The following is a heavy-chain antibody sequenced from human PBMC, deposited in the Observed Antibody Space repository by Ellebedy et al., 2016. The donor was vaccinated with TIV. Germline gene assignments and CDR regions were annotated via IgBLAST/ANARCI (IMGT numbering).Heavy chain of an antibody. D-gene: IGHD3-10*01. CDR2: IYYTGST. Sequence: MPSETLSLTCTVSGGSIPNYYWSWIRQPPGKGLEWIGYIYYTGSTKYNPSLKSRVTISVDTSRNQFSLKPSSVTAADTAVYYCARGVRGADYWGQGTLVAVSS. V-gene: IGHV4-59*01. CDR1: GGSIPNYY. CDR3: ARGVRGADY. J-gene: IGHJ4*02.